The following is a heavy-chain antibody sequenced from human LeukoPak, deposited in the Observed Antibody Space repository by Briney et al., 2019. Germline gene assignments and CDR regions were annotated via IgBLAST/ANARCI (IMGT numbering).Heavy chain of an antibody. CDR2: INQDGSEK. Sequence: GGSLRLSCAASGFTFSNYWMSWVRQAPGKGLEWVANINQDGSEKYHVDSVKGRFTISRDNAKNSLYLQMNSLRAEDTAVYFCARADYSGRIFDYWGQGTLVTVSS. CDR1: GFTFSNYW. V-gene: IGHV3-7*01. CDR3: ARADYSGRIFDY. D-gene: IGHD5-12*01. J-gene: IGHJ4*02.